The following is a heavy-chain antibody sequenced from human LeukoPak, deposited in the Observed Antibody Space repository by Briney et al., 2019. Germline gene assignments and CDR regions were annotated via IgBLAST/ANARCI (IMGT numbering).Heavy chain of an antibody. J-gene: IGHJ5*02. CDR3: ARDWVRRSSRGTTHWFDP. CDR2: IYTSGST. V-gene: IGHV4-4*07. D-gene: IGHD3-10*01. Sequence: PSETLSLTCTVSGGSISSYYWSWLRQPAGKGMEWIGRIYTSGSTNYNPSLNSRVTMSVDTSKNQFSLKLSSVTAADTAVYYCARDWVRRSSRGTTHWFDPWGQGTLVTVSS. CDR1: GGSISSYY.